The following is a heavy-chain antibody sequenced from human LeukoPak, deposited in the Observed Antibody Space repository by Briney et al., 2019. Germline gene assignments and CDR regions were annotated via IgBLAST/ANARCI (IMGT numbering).Heavy chain of an antibody. D-gene: IGHD2-2*01. CDR1: GFTFAGMA. Sequence: PGGSLRLSCAASGFTFAGMARAGSGRVPGRGLEGFSPISGSGGSTYYADSVKGRFTISRDNSKNTLYLQMNSLRAEDTAVYYCAKGIDIVVVPAATMSNWGQGTLVTVSS. CDR3: AKGIDIVVVPAATMSN. V-gene: IGHV3-23*01. J-gene: IGHJ4*02. CDR2: ISGSGGST.